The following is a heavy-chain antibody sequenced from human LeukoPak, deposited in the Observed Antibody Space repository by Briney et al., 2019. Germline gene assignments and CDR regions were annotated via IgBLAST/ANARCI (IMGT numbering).Heavy chain of an antibody. CDR1: GYPFANYY. CDR3: ARHNLWFGDFFPEFDF. J-gene: IGHJ4*02. D-gene: IGHD3-10*01. CDR2: IFPSGGGT. V-gene: IGHV1-46*01. Sequence: ASVKVSCKASGYPFANYYIHWVRQTPGQGLEWMGLIFPSGGGTTYAPKFQGRITLTRDTSTSTVYMDLSSLRSEDTAMYYCARHNLWFGDFFPEFDFWGQGTLVTVSS.